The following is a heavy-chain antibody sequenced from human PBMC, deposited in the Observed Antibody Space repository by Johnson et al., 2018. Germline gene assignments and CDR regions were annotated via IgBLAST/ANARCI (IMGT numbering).Heavy chain of an antibody. CDR1: GFTFSSYG. V-gene: IGHV3-30*18. J-gene: IGHJ6*03. CDR2: ISYDGSNK. CDR3: AKDGGWRRAEVPYYMDV. D-gene: IGHD5-12*01. Sequence: QVQLVESGGGVVQPGRSLRLSCAASGFTFSSYGMHWVRQAPGKGLEWVAVISYDGSNKYYADSVTGRFTISRDNSKNTLYLQMTSLRAEDTAVYYCAKDGGWRRAEVPYYMDVWGKGTTVTVSS.